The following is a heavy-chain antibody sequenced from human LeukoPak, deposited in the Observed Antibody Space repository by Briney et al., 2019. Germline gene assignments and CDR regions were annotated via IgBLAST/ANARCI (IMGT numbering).Heavy chain of an antibody. CDR1: GGSISSYY. V-gene: IGHV4-4*09. Sequence: PSETLSLTCTVSGGSISSYYWSWIRQPPGKGLEWIGYIYTSGSTNYNPSLKSRVTISVDTSKNQFSLKLSSVTAADTAVYYCAREAMVRGVIRYYYGMDVWGQGTTVTVSS. CDR2: IYTSGST. J-gene: IGHJ6*02. D-gene: IGHD3-10*01. CDR3: AREAMVRGVIRYYYGMDV.